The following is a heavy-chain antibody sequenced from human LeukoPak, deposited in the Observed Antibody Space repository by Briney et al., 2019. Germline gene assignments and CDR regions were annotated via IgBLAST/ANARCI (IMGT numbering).Heavy chain of an antibody. D-gene: IGHD4-17*01. CDR1: GGTFSSYA. Sequence: GASVKVSCKASGGTFSSYAISWVRQAPGQGLECMGGIIPIFGTANYAQKFQGRVTITADESTSTAYMVLSSLRSEDTAVYYCARARGVTTTHFDYWGQGTLVTVSS. CDR2: IIPIFGTA. J-gene: IGHJ4*02. CDR3: ARARGVTTTHFDY. V-gene: IGHV1-69*01.